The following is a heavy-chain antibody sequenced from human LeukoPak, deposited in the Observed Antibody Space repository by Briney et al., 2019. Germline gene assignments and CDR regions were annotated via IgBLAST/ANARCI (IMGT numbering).Heavy chain of an antibody. CDR1: GGSISSHY. J-gene: IGHJ6*03. CDR2: IYYSGST. D-gene: IGHD3-9*01. CDR3: ARNGFDRGYYYMDV. Sequence: ASETLSLTCTVSGGSISSHYWSWIRQPPGKGLEWIGYIYYSGSTNYNPSLKSRVTISVDTSKNQFSLKLSSVTAADTAVYYCARNGFDRGYYYMDVWGKGTSVTVSS. V-gene: IGHV4-59*11.